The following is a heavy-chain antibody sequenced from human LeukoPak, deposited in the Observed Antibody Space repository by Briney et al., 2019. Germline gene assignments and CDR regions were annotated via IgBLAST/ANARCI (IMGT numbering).Heavy chain of an antibody. J-gene: IGHJ5*02. CDR3: ARDRTTVTTYNWFDP. Sequence: SETLSLTCTVSGGSISSSSYSWGWIRQPPGKGLEWIGSIYYSGSTYYNPSLKSRVTISVDTSKNQFSLKLSSVTAADTAVYYCARDRTTVTTYNWFDPWGQGTLVTVSS. CDR2: IYYSGST. D-gene: IGHD4-17*01. CDR1: GGSISSSSYS. V-gene: IGHV4-39*07.